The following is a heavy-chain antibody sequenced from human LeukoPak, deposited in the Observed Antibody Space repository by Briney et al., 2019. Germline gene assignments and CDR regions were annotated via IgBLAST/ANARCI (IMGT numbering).Heavy chain of an antibody. V-gene: IGHV1-69*05. CDR2: IIPIFGTA. CDR1: GGIFSNYA. Sequence: SVKVSCKASGGIFSNYAISWVRQAPGQGLEWMGGIIPIFGTATYAQKFQGRVTITTDESTSTAYMELSSLRSEDTVVYYCARDAGGDYRDDAFDIWGQGTMVTVSS. CDR3: ARDAGGDYRDDAFDI. J-gene: IGHJ3*02. D-gene: IGHD4-17*01.